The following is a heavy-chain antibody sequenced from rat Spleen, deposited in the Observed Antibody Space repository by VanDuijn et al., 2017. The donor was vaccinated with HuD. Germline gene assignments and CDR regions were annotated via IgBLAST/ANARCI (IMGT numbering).Heavy chain of an antibody. CDR1: GFTFSSFP. V-gene: IGHV5-58*01. D-gene: IGHD5-1*01. J-gene: IGHJ2*01. CDR2: INTDGGST. CDR3: AKDSDNWGYFDY. Sequence: EVQLVESGGGLVQPGRSLKLSCAASGFTFSSFPMAWVRQAPGKGLEWVSSINTDGGSTYYPDSVKGRFTISRDNAEDTVNQQMNSLRSEDTATYYCAKDSDNWGYFDYWGQGVMVTVSS.